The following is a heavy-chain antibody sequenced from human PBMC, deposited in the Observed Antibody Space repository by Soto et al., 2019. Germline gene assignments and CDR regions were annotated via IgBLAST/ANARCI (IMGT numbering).Heavy chain of an antibody. CDR1: GFTFSSYA. Sequence: GGSLRLSCAASGFTFSSYAMHWVRQAPGKGLEWVAVISYDGSNKYYADSVKGRFTISRDNSKNTLYLQMNSLRAEDTAVYYCARDSIRPMVYASYYYYGMDVWGQGTTVTVSS. D-gene: IGHD2-8*01. J-gene: IGHJ6*02. CDR2: ISYDGSNK. V-gene: IGHV3-30-3*01. CDR3: ARDSIRPMVYASYYYYGMDV.